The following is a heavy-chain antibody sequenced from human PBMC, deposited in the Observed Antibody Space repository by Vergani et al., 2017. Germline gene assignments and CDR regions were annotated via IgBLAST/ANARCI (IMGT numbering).Heavy chain of an antibody. V-gene: IGHV4-59*01. J-gene: IGHJ4*02. Sequence: QLQESGPGLVKPSETLSLTCTVSGGSISSYYWSWIRQPPGKGLEWIGYIYYSGSTNYNPSLKSRVTISVDTSKNQFSLKLSSVTAADTAVYYCARGYNISYWGQGTLVTVSS. D-gene: IGHD3-9*01. CDR1: GGSISSYY. CDR2: IYYSGST. CDR3: ARGYNISY.